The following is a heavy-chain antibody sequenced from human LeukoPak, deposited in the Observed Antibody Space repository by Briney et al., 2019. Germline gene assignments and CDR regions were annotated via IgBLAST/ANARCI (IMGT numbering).Heavy chain of an antibody. CDR2: ISAYNGNT. J-gene: IGHJ4*02. CDR3: AREGYYDILTGYLY. V-gene: IGHV1-18*04. D-gene: IGHD3-9*01. CDR1: GYTFTDYY. Sequence: GASVKVSCEVSGYTFTDYYMHWVQQAPGQGLEWMGWISAYNGNTNYAQKLQGRVTMTTDTSTSTAYMELRSLRSDDTAVYYCAREGYYDILTGYLYWGQGTLVTVSS.